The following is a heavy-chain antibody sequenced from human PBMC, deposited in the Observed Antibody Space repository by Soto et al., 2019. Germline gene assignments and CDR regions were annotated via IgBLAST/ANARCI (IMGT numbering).Heavy chain of an antibody. J-gene: IGHJ4*02. V-gene: IGHV3-21*06. Sequence: GLRILSGGASRGTCTRYRTRLVRPAPGKGLEWVSSISSTTNYIYYGDSMKGRFTISRDNAKNSLYLEMNSLRAEDTAVYYCARESEDLTSNFDYWGQGTLVTVSS. CDR3: ARESEDLTSNFDY. CDR1: RGTCTRYR. CDR2: ISSTTNYI.